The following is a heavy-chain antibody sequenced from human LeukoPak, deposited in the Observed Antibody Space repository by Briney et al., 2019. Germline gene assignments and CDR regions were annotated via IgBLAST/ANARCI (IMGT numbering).Heavy chain of an antibody. Sequence: GGSLRLSCAASGFTFSSYEMNWVRQAPGKGLEWVSFISSSGGTIYYADSVKGRFTISRDNAKNSLYLQMNSLRAEDTALYHCARDPYCGGDCSPDYWGQGTLVTVSS. V-gene: IGHV3-48*03. D-gene: IGHD2-21*02. CDR1: GFTFSSYE. CDR3: ARDPYCGGDCSPDY. J-gene: IGHJ4*02. CDR2: ISSSGGTI.